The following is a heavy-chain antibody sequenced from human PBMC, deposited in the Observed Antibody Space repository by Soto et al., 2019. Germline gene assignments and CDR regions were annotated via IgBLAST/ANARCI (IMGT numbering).Heavy chain of an antibody. Sequence: QVQLQESGPGLVKPSETLSLTCTVAGDSINNYYWSWIRQPPGKGLEWIEYMYYSGKTNYNPSLQGRVTLSIDTSKNQFCLRLRSVTAADTAVYYCARGYFGSESFHNAYYYMGVWGKGTTVTVSS. CDR2: MYYSGKT. CDR1: GDSINNYY. V-gene: IGHV4-59*08. J-gene: IGHJ6*03. D-gene: IGHD3-10*01. CDR3: ARGYFGSESFHNAYYYMGV.